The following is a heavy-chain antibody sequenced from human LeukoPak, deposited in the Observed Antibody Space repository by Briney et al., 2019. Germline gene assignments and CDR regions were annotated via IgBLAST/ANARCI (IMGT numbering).Heavy chain of an antibody. Sequence: GGSLRLSCATSGFIFSTYSMSWVRQAPGKGLEWVASVKPDGSAVYYMDSVKGRLTISRGNAENSLYLQMHSLRAEGTAVYYCARLFGSVTTFDYWGQGTLVAVSS. CDR1: GFIFSTYS. V-gene: IGHV3-7*01. J-gene: IGHJ4*02. CDR2: VKPDGSAV. D-gene: IGHD3-3*01. CDR3: ARLFGSVTTFDY.